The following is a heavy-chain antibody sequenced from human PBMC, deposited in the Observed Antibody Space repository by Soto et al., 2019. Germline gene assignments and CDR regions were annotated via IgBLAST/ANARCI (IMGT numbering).Heavy chain of an antibody. D-gene: IGHD6-25*01. Sequence: SETLSLXCTVSGGSIRSSYWSWIRQSPGKGLEWIAYVYHTGTTNHNPSLSSRVTMSVDTSKNQFSLNVSSVTAADTAVYYCARRSGEDWYFDLWGRGTLVTVSS. CDR2: VYHTGTT. V-gene: IGHV4-59*01. CDR1: GGSIRSSY. J-gene: IGHJ2*01. CDR3: ARRSGEDWYFDL.